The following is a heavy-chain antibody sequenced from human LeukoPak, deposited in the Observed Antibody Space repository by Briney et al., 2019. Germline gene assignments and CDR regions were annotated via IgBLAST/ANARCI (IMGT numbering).Heavy chain of an antibody. CDR3: TTETVNLVRGVNDY. Sequence: PGGSLRLSCAASGFTFSNAWMSWVRQPPGKGLEWVGRIKSKTDGETTDYAAPVKGRFTVSRDDLKATLYLQMNSLKTEDTALYYCTTETVNLVRGVNDYWGQGTLVTVSS. V-gene: IGHV3-15*01. J-gene: IGHJ4*02. CDR1: GFTFSNAW. CDR2: IKSKTDGETT. D-gene: IGHD3-10*01.